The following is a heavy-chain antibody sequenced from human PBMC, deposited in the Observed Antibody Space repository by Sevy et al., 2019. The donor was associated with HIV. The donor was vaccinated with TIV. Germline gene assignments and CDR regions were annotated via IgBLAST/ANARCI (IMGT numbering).Heavy chain of an antibody. CDR1: GFIFGDYG. Sequence: GGSLRLSCTASGFIFGDYGMSWVRQAPGKGLEWIAFFKSKIHGGTTENAASLKGRFTISRDDSKNIVYLQMSNLKTEDTAVYYCTRWSGSQSIFDYWGQGTLVTASS. J-gene: IGHJ4*02. CDR3: TRWSGSQSIFDY. CDR2: FKSKIHGGTT. V-gene: IGHV3-49*04. D-gene: IGHD1-26*01.